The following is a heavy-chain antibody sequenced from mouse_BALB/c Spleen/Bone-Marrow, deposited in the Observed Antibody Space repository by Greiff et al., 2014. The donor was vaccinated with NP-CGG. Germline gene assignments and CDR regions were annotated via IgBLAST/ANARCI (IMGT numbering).Heavy chain of an antibody. D-gene: IGHD2-1*01. CDR1: GFNIKDTY. J-gene: IGHJ2*01. V-gene: IGHV14-3*02. Sequence: VQLQQSGAELVKPGASVKLSCTASGFNIKDTYMHWVKQRPKQGLEWNGRIDPANGNTKFDPKFQGKATITADTSSNTAYLQLSSLTSEDTAVYYCARGNYYFDYWGQGTTLTVSS. CDR2: IDPANGNT. CDR3: ARGNYYFDY.